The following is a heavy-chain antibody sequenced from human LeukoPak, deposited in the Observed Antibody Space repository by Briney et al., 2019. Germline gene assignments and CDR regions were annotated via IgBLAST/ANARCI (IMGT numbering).Heavy chain of an antibody. CDR1: GYTFTSYY. CDR3: ARSGVGRSGWYD. CDR2: INPSGGST. Sequence: ASVKVSCKASGYTFTSYYTHWVRQAPGQGLEWMGIINPSGGSTSYAQKFQGRVTMTRDTSTSTVYMELGSLRSEDTAVYYCARSGVGRSGWYDWGQGSLVTVSS. J-gene: IGHJ4*02. V-gene: IGHV1-46*01. D-gene: IGHD6-19*01.